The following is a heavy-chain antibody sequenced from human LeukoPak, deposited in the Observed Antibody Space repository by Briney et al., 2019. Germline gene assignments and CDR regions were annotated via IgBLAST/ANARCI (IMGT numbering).Heavy chain of an antibody. V-gene: IGHV3-23*01. D-gene: IGHD1-26*01. CDR1: GFTFSSYA. CDR3: AKEPLVGEEGYYFDY. CDR2: ISGSGGST. J-gene: IGHJ4*02. Sequence: GGSLRLSCAASGFTFSSYAMSWVRQAPGKGLEWVSAISGSGGSTYYADSVKGRFTISRDNSKNTLYLQMSSLGAEDTAVYYCAKEPLVGEEGYYFDYWGQGTLVTVSS.